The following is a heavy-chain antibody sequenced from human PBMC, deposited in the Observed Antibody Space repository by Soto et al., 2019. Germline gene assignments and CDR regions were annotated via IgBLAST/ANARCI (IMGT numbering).Heavy chain of an antibody. CDR1: GFTFSSYS. V-gene: IGHV3-21*01. Sequence: GGSLRLSCAASGFTFSSYSMNWVRQAPGKGLEWVSSISSSSSYIYYADSVKGRFTISRDNAKNSLYLQMNSLRAEDTAVYYCARWYYYEISGYYQTTYAFESWGQGTMVTVSS. J-gene: IGHJ3*02. CDR3: ARWYYYEISGYYQTTYAFES. CDR2: ISSSSSYI. D-gene: IGHD3-22*01.